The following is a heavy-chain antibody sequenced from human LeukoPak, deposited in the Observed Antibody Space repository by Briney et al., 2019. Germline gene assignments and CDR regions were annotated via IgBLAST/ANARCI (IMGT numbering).Heavy chain of an antibody. Sequence: PSETLSLTCTVSGGSISSYYWSWIRQPPGKGLEWIGYIYYSGGTNYNPSLKSRVTISVDTSKNQFSLKLSSVTAADTAVYYCARDDGIAVPHWGQGTLVTVSS. J-gene: IGHJ4*02. CDR3: ARDDGIAVPH. V-gene: IGHV4-59*01. CDR2: IYYSGGT. D-gene: IGHD6-19*01. CDR1: GGSISSYY.